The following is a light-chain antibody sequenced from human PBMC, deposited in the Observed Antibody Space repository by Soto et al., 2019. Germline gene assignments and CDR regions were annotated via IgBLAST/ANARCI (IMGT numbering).Light chain of an antibody. CDR2: KAS. Sequence: IQMTLSPSTLSGSVGDRVTITCRASQTISSWLAWYQQKPGKAPKLLIYKASTLKSGVPSRFSGSGSGTEFTLTISSLQPDDFATYYCQHYKSYSEAFGQGTKVDIK. CDR1: QTISSW. J-gene: IGKJ1*01. CDR3: QHYKSYSEA. V-gene: IGKV1-5*03.